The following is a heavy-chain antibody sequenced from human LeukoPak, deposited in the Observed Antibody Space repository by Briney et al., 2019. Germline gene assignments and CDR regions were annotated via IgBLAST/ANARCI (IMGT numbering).Heavy chain of an antibody. CDR2: IYTSGST. CDR3: ARDPVGVSGFDY. V-gene: IGHV4-4*07. Sequence: SETLSLTCTVSGVSISSFYWSWLRQPAGKGLEWIGRIYTSGSTNYNPSLKSRVTMSVDTSKNQFSLKLSSVTAADTAVYYCARDPVGVSGFDYWGQGTLVTVSS. CDR1: GVSISSFY. D-gene: IGHD3-22*01. J-gene: IGHJ4*02.